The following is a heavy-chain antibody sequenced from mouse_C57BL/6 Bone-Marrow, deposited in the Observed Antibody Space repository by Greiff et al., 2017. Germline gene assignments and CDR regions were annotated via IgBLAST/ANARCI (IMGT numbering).Heavy chain of an antibody. CDR1: GISITTGNYR. CDR3: ARELGSSPYFDY. D-gene: IGHD1-1*01. J-gene: IGHJ2*01. CDR2: IYYSGTI. V-gene: IGHV3-5*01. Sequence: VQLQQSGPGLVKPSQTVFLTCTVTGISITTGNYRWSWIRQFPGNKLEWIGYIYYSGTITYNPSLTSRTTITRDTPKNQVFLEMNSLTAEDTSTYYCARELGSSPYFDYWGQGTTLTVSS.